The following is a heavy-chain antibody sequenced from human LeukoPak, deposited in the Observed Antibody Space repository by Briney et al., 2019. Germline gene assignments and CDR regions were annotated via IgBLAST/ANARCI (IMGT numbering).Heavy chain of an antibody. CDR1: GGSINSYY. CDR3: AREERITMVRGVILHFDY. V-gene: IGHV4-38-2*02. J-gene: IGHJ4*02. Sequence: SETLSLTCTVSGGSINSYYWGWIRQPPGKGLEWIGSIYHSGSTCYNPSLKSRVTISVDTSKNQFSQKLSSVTAADTAVYYCAREERITMVRGVILHFDYWGQGTLVTVSS. CDR2: IYHSGST. D-gene: IGHD3-10*01.